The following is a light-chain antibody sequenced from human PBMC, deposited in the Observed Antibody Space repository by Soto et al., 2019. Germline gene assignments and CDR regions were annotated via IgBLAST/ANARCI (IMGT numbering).Light chain of an antibody. J-gene: IGLJ1*01. Sequence: QSVLTQPPSVSAAPGPKVTMPCSGSSSNIGEYYVSWHQQLPGTAPKLLIYENDKRLSGIPDRFSGPKSGPSATLDITGLHTGDYVDYYCGTWDSSLTTFVFGTGTKVTV. CDR1: SSNIGEYY. CDR3: GTWDSSLTTFV. V-gene: IGLV1-51*02. CDR2: END.